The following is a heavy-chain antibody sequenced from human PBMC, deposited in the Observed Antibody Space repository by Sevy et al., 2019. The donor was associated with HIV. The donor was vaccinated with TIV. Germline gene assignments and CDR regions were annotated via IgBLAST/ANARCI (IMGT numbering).Heavy chain of an antibody. CDR1: GLIFSGYW. CDR2: IKPDGSGG. CDR3: ARGRYCSGGSCYFDY. V-gene: IGHV3-7*01. D-gene: IGHD2-15*01. J-gene: IGHJ4*02. Sequence: GSLRLSCAASGLIFSGYWMSWVRQAPGKGLEWVANIKPDGSGGYYVDSVKGRFTISRDNAKSSVYLQMNSLRAEDTALFYCARGRYCSGGSCYFDYWGQGTLVTVSS.